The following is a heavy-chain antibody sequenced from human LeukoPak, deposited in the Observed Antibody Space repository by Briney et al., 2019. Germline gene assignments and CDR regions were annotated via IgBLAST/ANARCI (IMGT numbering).Heavy chain of an antibody. CDR2: INHSGRT. D-gene: IGHD3-10*01. V-gene: IGHV4-34*01. Sequence: SETLSLTCAVSGVSLSGYYWGWIRQTPGKGLEWIGEINHSGRTNYNPSLKSRVTISADTSKNQFSLKVISMTAADTAAYYCTKSDGYGLIRICGRGTMVTVSS. J-gene: IGHJ3*02. CDR3: TKSDGYGLIRI. CDR1: GVSLSGYY.